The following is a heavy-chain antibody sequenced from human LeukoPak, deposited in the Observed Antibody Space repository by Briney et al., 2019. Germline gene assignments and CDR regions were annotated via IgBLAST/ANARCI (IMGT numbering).Heavy chain of an antibody. CDR2: IIPILGIA. CDR1: GGTFSSYA. V-gene: IGHV1-69*04. D-gene: IGHD2-15*01. J-gene: IGHJ6*02. CDR3: ARRGSGEIYGMDV. Sequence: GGSVKVSCKASGGTFSSYAISWVRQAPGQGLEWMGRIIPILGIANYAQKFQGRVTITADKSTSTAYMELSSLRSEDTAVYYCARRGSGEIYGMDVWGQGTTVTVSS.